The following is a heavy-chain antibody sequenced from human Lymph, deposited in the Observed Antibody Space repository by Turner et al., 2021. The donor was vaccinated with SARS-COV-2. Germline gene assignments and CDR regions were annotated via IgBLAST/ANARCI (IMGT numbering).Heavy chain of an antibody. CDR1: GFTFSYYW. D-gene: IGHD1-26*01. V-gene: IGHV3-7*01. Sequence: EVRLVESGVGLVQPGGSLRLSCAASGFTFSYYWMSWGRQAPGRGVGLGANIKKDGSEKYYVDSERGRFIISRDNAKNSLFLQMSSMRAEDTAVYYCARMGSSSWYFDYWGQGTLVTVSS. CDR3: ARMGSSSWYFDY. J-gene: IGHJ4*02. CDR2: IKKDGSEK.